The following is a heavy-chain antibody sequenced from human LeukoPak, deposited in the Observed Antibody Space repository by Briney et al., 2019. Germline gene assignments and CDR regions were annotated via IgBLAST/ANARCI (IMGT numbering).Heavy chain of an antibody. V-gene: IGHV7-4-1*02. CDR3: ARENIVGATTAYYYYGMDV. CDR1: GYTFTSYA. D-gene: IGHD1-26*01. Sequence: ASVKVSCKASGYTFTSYAMNWVRQAPGQGLEWMGWINTNTGNPTYAQGFTGRFVFSLDTSVSTAYLQISSLKAEDTAVYYCARENIVGATTAYYYYGMDVWGQGTTVTVSS. CDR2: INTNTGNP. J-gene: IGHJ6*02.